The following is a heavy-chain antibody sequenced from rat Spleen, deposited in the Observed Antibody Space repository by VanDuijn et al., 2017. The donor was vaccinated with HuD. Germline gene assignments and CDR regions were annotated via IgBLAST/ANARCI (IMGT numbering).Heavy chain of an antibody. CDR1: GFTFSDYG. V-gene: IGHV5-20*01. J-gene: IGHJ2*01. Sequence: EVQLVESGGGLVQPGRSMKLSCAASGFTFSDYGMAWVLQAPTKGLEWVASISYDGGSTYYRDSVKGRFTISRDNAKSTLYLQMERLGSEDTATYYGARQADDCDGSYYYGTYFDYWGQGVMVTVSS. CDR2: ISYDGGST. CDR3: ARQADDCDGSYYYGTYFDY. D-gene: IGHD1-12*02.